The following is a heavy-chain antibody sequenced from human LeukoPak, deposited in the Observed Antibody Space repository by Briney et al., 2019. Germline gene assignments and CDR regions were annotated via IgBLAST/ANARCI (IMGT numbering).Heavy chain of an antibody. CDR1: GFTFSSYG. D-gene: IGHD3-22*01. CDR3: ARDYDSSGYYRYYYYYGMDV. CDR2: IWYDGSNK. V-gene: IGHV3-33*01. Sequence: GGPLRLSCAASGFTFSSYGMHWVRQAPGKGLEWVAVIWYDGSNKYYADSVKGRFTISRDNSKNTLYLQMNSLRAEDTAVYYCARDYDSSGYYRYYYYYGMDVWGQGTTVTVSS. J-gene: IGHJ6*02.